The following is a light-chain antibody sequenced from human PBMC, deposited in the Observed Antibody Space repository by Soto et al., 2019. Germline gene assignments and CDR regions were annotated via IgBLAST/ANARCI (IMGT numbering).Light chain of an antibody. CDR3: SSYTVTSSYV. CDR1: SSDVGGYNC. Sequence: QSVLTQPASVSGSPGQSITISCTGTSSDVGGYNCVSWYQQHPGKAPKLMIYDVSNRPSGVSDRFSGSKSGNTASLTISGLQAEDEADYYCSSYTVTSSYVFGTGTKVTVL. J-gene: IGLJ1*01. V-gene: IGLV2-14*01. CDR2: DVS.